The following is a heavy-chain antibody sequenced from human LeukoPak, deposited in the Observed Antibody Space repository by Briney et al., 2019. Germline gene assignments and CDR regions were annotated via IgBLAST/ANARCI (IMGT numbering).Heavy chain of an antibody. CDR2: IYTSGST. V-gene: IGHV4-61*02. D-gene: IGHD1-26*01. CDR1: GGSISSGSYY. J-gene: IGHJ5*02. Sequence: KPSETLSLTCTVSGGSISSGSYYWSWIRQPAGKGLEWIGRIYTSGSTNYNPSLKSRVTISVDTSKNQFSLKLNSVTAADTAVYYCAKNGQSGFSFDPWGQGTQVTVSS. CDR3: AKNGQSGFSFDP.